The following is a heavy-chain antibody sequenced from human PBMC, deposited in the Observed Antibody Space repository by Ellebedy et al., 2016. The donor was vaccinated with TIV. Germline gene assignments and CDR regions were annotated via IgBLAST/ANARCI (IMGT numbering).Heavy chain of an antibody. J-gene: IGHJ4*02. D-gene: IGHD3/OR15-3a*01. V-gene: IGHV3-15*01. Sequence: GESLKISCRAPGFTFNNAWMNAWMSWVRQAPGKGLEWFGRIKSESDGGTTDYAAPVKGRFTISRDDSKNTLYLQMNSLKTEDTAVYYCTSLGRFWGKGTLVTVSS. CDR3: TSLGRF. CDR1: GFTFNNAWMNAW. CDR2: IKSESDGGTT.